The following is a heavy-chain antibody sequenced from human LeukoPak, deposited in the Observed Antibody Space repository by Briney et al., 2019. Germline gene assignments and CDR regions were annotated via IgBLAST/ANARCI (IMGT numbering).Heavy chain of an antibody. D-gene: IGHD2-21*01. CDR1: GFTVSSNY. CDR2: IYSGGST. J-gene: IGHJ4*02. V-gene: IGHV3-53*01. CDR3: AKAPVTTCRGAYCYPFDY. Sequence: GALRLSCAASGFTVSSNYMSWVRQAPGKGLEWVSVIYSGGSTYHADSVKGRFTISRDSSKNTLFLQMNRLRPEDAAVYYCAKAPVTTCRGAYCYPFDYWGQGTLVTVSS.